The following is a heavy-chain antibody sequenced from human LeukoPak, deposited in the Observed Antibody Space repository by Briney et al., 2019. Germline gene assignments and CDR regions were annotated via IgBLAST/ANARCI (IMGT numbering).Heavy chain of an antibody. CDR3: ARGHTLAY. CDR2: ISYDGSNK. Sequence: PGGSLRLSCAASGFTFSSYGMHWVRQAPGKGLEWVAVISYDGSNKYYADSVKGRFTISRDNSKNSLYLQMNSLRAEDTAVYYCARGHTLAYWGQGTLVTVSS. J-gene: IGHJ4*02. V-gene: IGHV3-30*03. CDR1: GFTFSSYG.